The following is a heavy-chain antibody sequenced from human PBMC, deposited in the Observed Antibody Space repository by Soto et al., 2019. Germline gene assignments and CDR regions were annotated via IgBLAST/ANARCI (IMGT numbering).Heavy chain of an antibody. CDR3: ARGRETFYYDILTGYLSYAFDI. J-gene: IGHJ3*02. CDR2: IYYSGST. Sequence: SETLSLTCTVSGGSISSGGYYWSWIRQHPGKGLEWIGYIYYSGSTYYNPSLKSRVTISVDTSKNQFSLKLSSVTAADTAVYYCARGRETFYYDILTGYLSYAFDIWGQGTMVTVSS. CDR1: GGSISSGGYY. D-gene: IGHD3-9*01. V-gene: IGHV4-31*03.